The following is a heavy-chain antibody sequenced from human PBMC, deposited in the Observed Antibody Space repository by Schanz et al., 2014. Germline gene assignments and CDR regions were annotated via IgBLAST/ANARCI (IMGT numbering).Heavy chain of an antibody. D-gene: IGHD5-12*01. Sequence: QVQLVQSWAEVKKPGASVKVSCKASGYTFTDYGLSWVRQAPGQGLEWMGWITAYNGDTNYALKLQGRVTMTADTSTSTAYMDLRSLRFDDTAVYYCARDFSAYVGNYFDYWGQGTLVTVSS. J-gene: IGHJ4*02. CDR1: GYTFTDYG. CDR3: ARDFSAYVGNYFDY. CDR2: ITAYNGDT. V-gene: IGHV1-18*01.